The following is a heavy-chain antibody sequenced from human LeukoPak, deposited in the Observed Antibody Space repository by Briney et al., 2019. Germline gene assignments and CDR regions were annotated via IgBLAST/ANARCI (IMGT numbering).Heavy chain of an antibody. CDR3: ARADDYVWGSYRYSPFDY. Sequence: SETLSLTCTVSGGSISSSSYYRGWIRQPPGKGLEWIGSIYYSGSTYYNPSLKSRVTISVDTSKNQFSLKLSSVTAADTAVYYCARADDYVWGSYRYSPFDYWGQGTLVTVSS. J-gene: IGHJ4*02. CDR1: GGSISSSSYY. CDR2: IYYSGST. D-gene: IGHD3-16*02. V-gene: IGHV4-39*07.